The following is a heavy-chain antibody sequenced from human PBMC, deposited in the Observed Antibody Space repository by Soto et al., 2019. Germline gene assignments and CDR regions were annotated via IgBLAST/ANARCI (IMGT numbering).Heavy chain of an antibody. CDR3: AKDSSTRAAAGRSYNWFDP. CDR1: GFTFSSYA. D-gene: IGHD6-13*01. J-gene: IGHJ5*02. Sequence: GGSLRLSCAASGFTFSSYAMSWVRQAPGKGLEWVSAISGSGGITYYADSVKGRFTISRDNSKNTLYLQMNSLRAEDTAVYYCAKDSSTRAAAGRSYNWFDPWGQGTLVTVSS. V-gene: IGHV3-23*01. CDR2: ISGSGGIT.